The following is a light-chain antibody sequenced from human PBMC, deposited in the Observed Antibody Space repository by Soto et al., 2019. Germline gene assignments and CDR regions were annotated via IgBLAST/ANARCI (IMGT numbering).Light chain of an antibody. Sequence: EIVLTQSPDTLSLSPGERATLSCRASQSVSSYLAWYQQKLGQAPRLLIYGASSRATGIPDRSSGSGSGTDFTLTISRLEPEDFAVYYCQQYGSSPRTFGPGTKVDIK. CDR1: QSVSSY. CDR2: GAS. CDR3: QQYGSSPRT. V-gene: IGKV3-20*01. J-gene: IGKJ3*01.